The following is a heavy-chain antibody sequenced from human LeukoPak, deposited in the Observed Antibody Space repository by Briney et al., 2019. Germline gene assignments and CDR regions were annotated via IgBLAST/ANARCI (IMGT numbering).Heavy chain of an antibody. J-gene: IGHJ4*02. CDR3: AKWGPYDILTGRIN. V-gene: IGHV3-23*01. D-gene: IGHD3-9*01. CDR2: ISVSGDAT. Sequence: GGSLRLSCAVSGFTLSRNAMTWVRQAPGKGLQWISSISVSGDATDYADSVKGRFTIYRDNAKNSLYLQMNSLRAEDTAVYYCAKWGPYDILTGRINWGQGTLVTVSS. CDR1: GFTLSRNA.